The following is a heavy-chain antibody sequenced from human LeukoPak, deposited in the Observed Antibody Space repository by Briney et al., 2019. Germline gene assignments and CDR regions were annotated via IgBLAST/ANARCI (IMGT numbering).Heavy chain of an antibody. Sequence: PSETLSLTCTVSGGSISSSSYYWGWIRQPPGKGLEWIGNIYYSGSTYYNPSLKSRATISVDTSKNQFSLKLSSVTAADTAVYYCARHPRTVTTFDPWGQGTLVTVSS. V-gene: IGHV4-39*01. CDR3: ARHPRTVTTFDP. J-gene: IGHJ5*02. CDR1: GGSISSSSYY. CDR2: IYYSGST. D-gene: IGHD4-11*01.